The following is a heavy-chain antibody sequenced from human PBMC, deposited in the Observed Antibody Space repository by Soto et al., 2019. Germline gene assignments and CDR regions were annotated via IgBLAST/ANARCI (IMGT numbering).Heavy chain of an antibody. D-gene: IGHD5-12*01. V-gene: IGHV4-4*07. J-gene: IGHJ5*02. Sequence: ESLKISCKGSGYSFTSYWIGWVRQMPGKGLEWIGRIYSSGYTNYNPSLESRVTVSADTSKNQLSLIVTSVTVADTAVYYCARDMGLGYNRNWFDPWGQGTRVTVSS. CDR1: GYSFTSYW. CDR2: IYSSGYT. CDR3: ARDMGLGYNRNWFDP.